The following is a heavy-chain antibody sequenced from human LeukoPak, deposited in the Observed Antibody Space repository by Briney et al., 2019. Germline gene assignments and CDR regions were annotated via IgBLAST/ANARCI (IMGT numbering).Heavy chain of an antibody. CDR3: ARVEYSSGWVPIDY. Sequence: SETLSLTCTVSGGSISSSSYYWGWIRQPPGKGLEWIGSIHYSGSTYYSPSLKSRVTISVDTSKNQFSLRVSSVTAADTAVYYCARVEYSSGWVPIDYWGQGTLVTVSS. CDR1: GGSISSSSYY. V-gene: IGHV4-39*01. D-gene: IGHD6-19*01. J-gene: IGHJ4*02. CDR2: IHYSGST.